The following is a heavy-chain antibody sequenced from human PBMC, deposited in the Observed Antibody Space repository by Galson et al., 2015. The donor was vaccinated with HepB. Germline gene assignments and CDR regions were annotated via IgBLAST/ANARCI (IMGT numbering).Heavy chain of an antibody. CDR1: GFTFSSYA. CDR2: LRGSGGST. J-gene: IGHJ4*02. V-gene: IGHV3-23*01. CDR3: AKDRDDYAWGSYRYTGFDY. Sequence: SLRLSCAASGFTFSSYAMSWVRQAPGKGLEWVSALRGSGGSTEYADSVKGRFTISRDNTNNRLYLQMNSLGAEDTAVYYCAKDRDDYAWGSYRYTGFDYWGQGSLVTVSS. D-gene: IGHD3-16*02.